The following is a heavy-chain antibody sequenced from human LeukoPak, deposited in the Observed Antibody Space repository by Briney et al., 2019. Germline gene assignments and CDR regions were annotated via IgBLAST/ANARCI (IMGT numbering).Heavy chain of an antibody. D-gene: IGHD3-22*01. CDR3: ARATYYYDSSGYYGALYYFDY. V-gene: IGHV4-59*01. CDR1: GGSISSYY. Sequence: SETLSLTCTVSGGSISSYYWSWIRQPPGKGLEWIGYIYYSGSTNYNPSLKSRVTISVDTSKNQFSLKLSSVTAADTAVYCCARATYYYDSSGYYGALYYFDYWGQGTLVTVSS. CDR2: IYYSGST. J-gene: IGHJ4*02.